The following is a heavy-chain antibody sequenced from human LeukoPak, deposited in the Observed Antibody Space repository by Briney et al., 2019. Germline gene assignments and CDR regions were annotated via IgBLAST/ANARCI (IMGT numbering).Heavy chain of an antibody. CDR2: IIPIFGTA. D-gene: IGHD3-22*01. CDR3: ARDTYDSSGYYFSHYYYGMDV. Sequence: SVKLSCKASGATLSSYAISWVRQAPGQGLEWMGGIIPIFGTANYAQKFQGRVTITADESTSTAYMELRSLRSEDTAVYYCARDTYDSSGYYFSHYYYGMDVWGQGTTVTVSS. J-gene: IGHJ6*02. V-gene: IGHV1-69*13. CDR1: GATLSSYA.